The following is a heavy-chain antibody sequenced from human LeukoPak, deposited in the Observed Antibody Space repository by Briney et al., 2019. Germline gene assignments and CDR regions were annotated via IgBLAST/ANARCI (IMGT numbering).Heavy chain of an antibody. CDR2: ISWDGGST. Sequence: GGSLRLSCAASGFTFDDYTIHWVRQAPGKGLEWVSLISWDGGSTYYADSVKGRFTISRDNSKNTLYLQMNSLRAEDTAVYYCAKDPDCTSGVCYTFFDYWGQGTLVTVSS. D-gene: IGHD2-8*01. CDR3: AKDPDCTSGVCYTFFDY. CDR1: GFTFDDYT. V-gene: IGHV3-43*01. J-gene: IGHJ4*02.